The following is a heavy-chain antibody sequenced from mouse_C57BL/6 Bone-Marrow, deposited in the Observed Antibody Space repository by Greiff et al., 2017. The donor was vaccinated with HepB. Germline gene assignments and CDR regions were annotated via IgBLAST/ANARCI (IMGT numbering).Heavy chain of an antibody. V-gene: IGHV5-2*01. CDR3: ARHGRSLYAMDY. Sequence: DVQLVESGGGLVQPGESLKLSCESNEYEFPSHDMPWVRKTPEKRLELVAAINSDGGSTYYPDTMERRVIISRDNTKKTLYLQMSSLRAEDTALYYCARHGRSLYAMDYWGQGTSVTVSS. D-gene: IGHD6-2*01. CDR2: INSDGGST. CDR1: EYEFPSHD. J-gene: IGHJ4*01.